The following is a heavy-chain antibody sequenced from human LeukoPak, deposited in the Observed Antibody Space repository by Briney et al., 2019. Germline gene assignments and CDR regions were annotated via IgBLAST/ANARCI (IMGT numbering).Heavy chain of an antibody. J-gene: IGHJ4*02. CDR1: GYTFTSYA. D-gene: IGHD6-19*01. Sequence: PGGSLKVSCAASGYTFTSYAMNWVRQAPGQGLEWMSCMSASGGSTYYAESLKGRFTISRDNSKNTLYLQMNSLRAEDTAVYYCAKDQLWWGQWLVPTAFDYWGQGTLVTVSS. CDR3: AKDQLWWGQWLVPTAFDY. CDR2: MSASGGST. V-gene: IGHV3-23*01.